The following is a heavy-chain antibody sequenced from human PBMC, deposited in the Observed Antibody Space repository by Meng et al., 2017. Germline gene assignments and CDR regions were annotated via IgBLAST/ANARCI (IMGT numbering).Heavy chain of an antibody. J-gene: IGHJ3*02. CDR2: MNPNSGNT. V-gene: IGHV1-8*01. D-gene: IGHD3-3*01. Sequence: ASVKVSCKASGYTFTSYDINWVRQATGQGLEWMGWMNPNSGNTGYAQKFQGRVTMTRNTSISTAYLELSSLGSEDTAVYYCARGPEGPPYYDFWSGYYTAVDAFDIWGQGTMVTVSS. CDR3: ARGPEGPPYYDFWSGYYTAVDAFDI. CDR1: GYTFTSYD.